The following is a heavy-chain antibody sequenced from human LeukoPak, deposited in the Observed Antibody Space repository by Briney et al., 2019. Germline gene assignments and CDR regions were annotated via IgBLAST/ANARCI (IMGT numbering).Heavy chain of an antibody. Sequence: ASVKVSCKASGYTFTGYYIHWFRQAPGHGLEWVGWIDPNRGGTNYAQKFQGRVTTTSDTSTTTAYMELSSLISDDTAVYYCARYILASNFFDPWGQGTLVTVSS. CDR1: GYTFTGYY. CDR3: ARYILASNFFDP. J-gene: IGHJ5*02. D-gene: IGHD2-15*01. CDR2: IDPNRGGT. V-gene: IGHV1-2*02.